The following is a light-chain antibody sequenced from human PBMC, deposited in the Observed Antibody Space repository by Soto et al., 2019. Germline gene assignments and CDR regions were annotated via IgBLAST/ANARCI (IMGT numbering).Light chain of an antibody. Sequence: DIQMTQSPSSLSASVGDRVTITCRASQSISNSVNWYQQKPGKVPKLLVSATSRLQSGVPSRFIGSGSGTDFTLTVTSLHPEDFAAYYCQQGYSTPADTFGQGTKLEIK. CDR3: QQGYSTPADT. V-gene: IGKV1-39*01. J-gene: IGKJ2*01. CDR1: QSISNS. CDR2: ATS.